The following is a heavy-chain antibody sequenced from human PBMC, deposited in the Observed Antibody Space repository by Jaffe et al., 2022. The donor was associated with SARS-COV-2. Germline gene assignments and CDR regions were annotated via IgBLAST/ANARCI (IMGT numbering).Heavy chain of an antibody. D-gene: IGHD3-9*01. CDR1: GFNFSTYS. Sequence: EVQLVESGGGLVQPGGSLRLSCGASGFNFSTYSMNWVRQAPGKGLEWVSYISSTSSNIFQTDSVKGRFTISRDNAKNSLYLQMNSLRAEDTAVYYCARDGRAYNDILTGYSRAFDYWGQGTLVTVSS. J-gene: IGHJ4*02. CDR3: ARDGRAYNDILTGYSRAFDY. V-gene: IGHV3-48*01. CDR2: ISSTSSNI.